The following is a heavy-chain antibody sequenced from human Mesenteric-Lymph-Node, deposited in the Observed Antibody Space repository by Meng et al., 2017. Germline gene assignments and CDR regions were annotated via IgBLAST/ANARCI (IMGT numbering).Heavy chain of an antibody. D-gene: IGHD6-13*01. CDR1: GFMFRNYW. J-gene: IGHJ3*02. CDR3: ARVILVNSSSWADAFDI. Sequence: GESLKISCAASGFMFRNYWMNWVRQAPGKGLEWVSSISSSSSYIYYADSVKGRFTISRDNAKNSLYLQMNSLRAEDTAVYYCARVILVNSSSWADAFDIWGQGTMVTVSS. CDR2: ISSSSSYI. V-gene: IGHV3-21*01.